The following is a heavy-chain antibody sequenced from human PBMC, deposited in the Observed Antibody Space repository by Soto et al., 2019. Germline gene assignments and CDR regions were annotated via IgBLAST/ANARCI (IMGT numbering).Heavy chain of an antibody. CDR3: AREGGLLNGFDP. D-gene: IGHD3-16*01. V-gene: IGHV3-48*01. Sequence: EVQLVESGGGLVQPGGSLRLSCAASGFTFSSYSMNWVRQAPGKGLEWVSYISSSSSTIYYADSVKGRFTISRDNAMNSLVLQMNSLRAEGTAVYYCAREGGLLNGFDPWGQGTLVTVSS. CDR1: GFTFSSYS. CDR2: ISSSSSTI. J-gene: IGHJ5*02.